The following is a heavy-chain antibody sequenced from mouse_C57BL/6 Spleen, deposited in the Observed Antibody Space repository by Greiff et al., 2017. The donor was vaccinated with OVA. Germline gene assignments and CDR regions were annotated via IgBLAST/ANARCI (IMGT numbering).Heavy chain of an antibody. D-gene: IGHD2-4*01. CDR3: ARGYYDYDGAYFDY. J-gene: IGHJ2*01. CDR1: GYTFTDYN. CDR2: INPNNGGT. V-gene: IGHV1-18*01. Sequence: VQLQQSGPELVKPGASVKIPCKASGYTFTDYNMDWVKQSHGKSLEWIGDINPNNGGTIYNQKFKGKATLTVDKSSSTAYMELRILTSEDTAVYYCARGYYDYDGAYFDYWGQGTTLTVSS.